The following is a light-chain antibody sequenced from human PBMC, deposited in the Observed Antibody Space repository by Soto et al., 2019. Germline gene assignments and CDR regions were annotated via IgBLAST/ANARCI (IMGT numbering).Light chain of an antibody. V-gene: IGKV3-20*01. CDR2: GAS. J-gene: IGKJ1*01. CDR3: QQYGSSPTWT. Sequence: VLTQSPGTLSLSPGERATLSCRASQSVSSNYLAWYQQKPGQAPTLLIYGASTRGTGIPDRFSGSGSGTDFTLTISRLEPEDSAVYYCQQYGSSPTWTFGQGTKVDIK. CDR1: QSVSSNY.